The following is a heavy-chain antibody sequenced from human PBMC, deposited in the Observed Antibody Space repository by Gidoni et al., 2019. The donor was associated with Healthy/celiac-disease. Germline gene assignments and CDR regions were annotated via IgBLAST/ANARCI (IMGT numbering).Heavy chain of an antibody. CDR1: GCTFSSYA. Sequence: EVQLVESGGGLVQTGGSLRLSCAAAGCTFSSYAMSWVRQAPGKGLEWVSAISGSGGSTYYAASVNGRFTISRDNSKNTLYLQMNSLRAEDTAVYYCAKDLGLGDSSGYYSSPFDYWGQGTLVTVSS. CDR3: AKDLGLGDSSGYYSSPFDY. CDR2: ISGSGGST. J-gene: IGHJ4*02. D-gene: IGHD3-22*01. V-gene: IGHV3-23*04.